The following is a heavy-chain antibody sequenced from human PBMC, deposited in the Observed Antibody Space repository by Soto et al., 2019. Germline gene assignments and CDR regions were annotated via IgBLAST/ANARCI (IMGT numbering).Heavy chain of an antibody. Sequence: PGGSLRLSCAASGFTFSSYGMHWVRQAPGKGLEWVAVIWYDGSNKYYADSVKGRFTISRDNSKNTLYLQMNSLRAEDTAVYYCARDSPPPLRGPDYWGQGTLVTVSS. CDR1: GFTFSSYG. D-gene: IGHD3-10*01. V-gene: IGHV3-33*01. CDR2: IWYDGSNK. CDR3: ARDSPPPLRGPDY. J-gene: IGHJ4*02.